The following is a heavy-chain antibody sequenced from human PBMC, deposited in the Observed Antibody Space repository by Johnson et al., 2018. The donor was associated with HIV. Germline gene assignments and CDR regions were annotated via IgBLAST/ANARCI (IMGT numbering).Heavy chain of an antibody. V-gene: IGHV3-30*03. CDR2: ISYDGSNK. CDR1: GFTFSSYG. J-gene: IGHJ3*02. Sequence: QVQLVESGGGVVQPGRSLRLSCAASGFTFSSYGMHWVRQAPGKGLEWVAVISYDGSNKYYADSVQGRFTISRDNSKNTLYLQMNSLRAEDTAVYYCARETGDDAFDIWGQGTMVTVSS. CDR3: ARETGDDAFDI. D-gene: IGHD7-27*01.